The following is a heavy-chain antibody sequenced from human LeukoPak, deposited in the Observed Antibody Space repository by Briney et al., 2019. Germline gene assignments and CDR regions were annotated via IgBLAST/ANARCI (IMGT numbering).Heavy chain of an antibody. CDR1: GFTFSNYG. CDR2: IIPILGIA. CDR3: ASIVGATQNIDY. Sequence: NPGGSLRLSCAASGFTFSNYGMHWVRQAPGQGLEWMGRIIPILGIANYAQKFQGRVTITADKSTSTAYMELSSLRSEDTAVYYCASIVGATQNIDYWGQGTLVTVSS. J-gene: IGHJ4*02. D-gene: IGHD1-26*01. V-gene: IGHV1-69*04.